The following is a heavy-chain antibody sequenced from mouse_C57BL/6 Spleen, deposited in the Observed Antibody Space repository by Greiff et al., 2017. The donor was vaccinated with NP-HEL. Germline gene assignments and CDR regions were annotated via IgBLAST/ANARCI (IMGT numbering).Heavy chain of an antibody. CDR3: TREDDYDLAWFAY. Sequence: VQLQESGAELVRPGASVTLSCKASGYTFTDYEMHWVKQTPVHGLEWIGAIDPETGGTAYNQKFKGKAILTADKSSSTAYMELRSLTSEDSAVYYCTREDDYDLAWFAYWGQGTLVTVSA. J-gene: IGHJ3*01. D-gene: IGHD2-4*01. CDR2: IDPETGGT. CDR1: GYTFTDYE. V-gene: IGHV1-15*01.